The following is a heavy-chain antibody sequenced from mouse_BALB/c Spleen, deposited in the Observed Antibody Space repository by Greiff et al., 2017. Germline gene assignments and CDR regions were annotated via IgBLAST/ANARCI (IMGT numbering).Heavy chain of an antibody. V-gene: IGHV1-26*01. D-gene: IGHD1-1*01. CDR3: AKEGPNYYGSSYDY. J-gene: IGHJ2*01. CDR1: GYSFTGYY. CDR2: VNPNNGGT. Sequence: VQLQQSGPDLVKPGASVTISCKASGYSFTGYYMHWVKQSHGKSLEWIGRVNPNNGGTSYNQKFKGKAILTVDKSSSTAYMELRSLTSEDSAVYYCAKEGPNYYGSSYDYWGQGTTLTVSS.